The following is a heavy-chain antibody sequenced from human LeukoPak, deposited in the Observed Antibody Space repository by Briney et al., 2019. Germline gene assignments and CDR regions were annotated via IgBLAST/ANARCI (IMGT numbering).Heavy chain of an antibody. V-gene: IGHV4-4*02. J-gene: IGHJ4*02. CDR2: IYDSGST. Sequence: SETLSLTCAVSSGSISSTNCWTWVRQPPGKGLEWIGEIYDSGSTNYNPSLKSRVIISVDTSKNQFSLSLSSVTAADTAVYYCARSRTTMIRGSPNWSFDYWGQGILVTVSS. CDR1: SGSISSTNC. D-gene: IGHD3-10*01. CDR3: ARSRTTMIRGSPNWSFDY.